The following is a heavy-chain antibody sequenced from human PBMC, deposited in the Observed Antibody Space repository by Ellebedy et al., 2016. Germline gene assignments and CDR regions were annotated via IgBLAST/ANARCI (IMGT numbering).Heavy chain of an antibody. Sequence: KVSCXGSGYSFTSYWIGWVRQMPGKGLEWMGIIYPGDSDTRYSPSFQGQVTISADKSISTAYLQWSSLKASDTAMYYCYTEVATIVRWGQGTLVTVSS. CDR1: GYSFTSYW. CDR3: YTEVATIVR. D-gene: IGHD5-12*01. V-gene: IGHV5-51*01. J-gene: IGHJ4*02. CDR2: IYPGDSDT.